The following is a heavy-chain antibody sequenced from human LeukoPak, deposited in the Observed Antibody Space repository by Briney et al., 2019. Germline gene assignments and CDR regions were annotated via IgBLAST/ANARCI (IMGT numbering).Heavy chain of an antibody. J-gene: IGHJ4*02. D-gene: IGHD2-2*01. Sequence: ASVKVSCKGSGYNFDRYGVNWVRQAPGQGLEWVGWISTYNGNTFYAQKFEGRVSMTTDTSTNTVYMDLTSLRSDDTAVYYCARDLEHCRNIICSNSAYWGQGTLVTVSS. CDR1: GYNFDRYG. CDR2: ISTYNGNT. CDR3: ARDLEHCRNIICSNSAY. V-gene: IGHV1-18*04.